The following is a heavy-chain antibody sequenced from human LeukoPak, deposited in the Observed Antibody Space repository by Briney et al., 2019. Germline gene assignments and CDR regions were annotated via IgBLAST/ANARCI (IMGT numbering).Heavy chain of an antibody. CDR2: IRYDGSNK. V-gene: IGHV3-30*02. CDR1: GFTFSSYG. D-gene: IGHD6-19*01. J-gene: IGHJ4*02. Sequence: GGSLRLSCAASGFTFSSYGMHWVRQAPGKGLEWVAFIRYDGSNKYYADSVKGRFTISRDNSKSTLYLQMNSLRAEDTAVYYCAKDRIAVAGTFDYWGQGTLVTVSS. CDR3: AKDRIAVAGTFDY.